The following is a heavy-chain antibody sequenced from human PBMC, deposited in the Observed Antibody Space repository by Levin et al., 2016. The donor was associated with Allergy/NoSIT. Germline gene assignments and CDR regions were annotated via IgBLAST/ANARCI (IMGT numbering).Heavy chain of an antibody. Sequence: WIRQPPGKGLEWVAVISYDGSNKYYADSVKGRFTISRDNSKNTLYLQMNSLRAEDTAVYYCAKGGRRSYYSTGTLDYWGQGTLVTVSS. D-gene: IGHD1-26*01. J-gene: IGHJ4*02. CDR2: ISYDGSNK. V-gene: IGHV3-30*18. CDR3: AKGGRRSYYSTGTLDY.